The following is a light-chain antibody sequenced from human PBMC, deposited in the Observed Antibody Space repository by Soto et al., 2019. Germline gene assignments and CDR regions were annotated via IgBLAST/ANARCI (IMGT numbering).Light chain of an antibody. V-gene: IGKV2-28*01. Sequence: DIVMTQSPLSLPVTPGEPASISCRSSQSLLHSNGYNYLDWYMQKPGQSPQLLNYLGSSRASGVPDRFSGSESGTDFTLKISRVEAEDVGVYYCMEALQSPLSFGGGTKVEIK. CDR1: QSLLHSNGYNY. J-gene: IGKJ4*01. CDR3: MEALQSPLS. CDR2: LGS.